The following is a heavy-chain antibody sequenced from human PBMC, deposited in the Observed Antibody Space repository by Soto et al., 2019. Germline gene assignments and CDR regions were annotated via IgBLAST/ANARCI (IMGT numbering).Heavy chain of an antibody. V-gene: IGHV4-30-2*01. D-gene: IGHD2-8*01. CDR1: GGSVNSGGYS. Sequence: PSETLSLTCSVSGGSVNSGGYSWSWIRQPPGKGLEWIGFISPSGSPAYNPSLKSRVTISVDRSNNQISLELSSVTAADTAVYYCARGVLAWGQGTLVIVSS. CDR2: ISPSGSP. J-gene: IGHJ1*01. CDR3: ARGVLA.